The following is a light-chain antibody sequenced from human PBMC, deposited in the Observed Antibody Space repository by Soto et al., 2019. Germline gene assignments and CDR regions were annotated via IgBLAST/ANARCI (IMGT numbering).Light chain of an antibody. Sequence: QSVLTQPPSVSGAPGQSVTISCTGSSSKIGAGYDVHWYQQLPGTAPKLLIYGNSNRPSGVPDRFSGSKSGTSASLAITGLQAEDEADDYCQSYDSSLSGSVFGGGTKLTVL. J-gene: IGLJ2*01. CDR3: QSYDSSLSGSV. CDR1: SSKIGAGYD. CDR2: GNS. V-gene: IGLV1-40*01.